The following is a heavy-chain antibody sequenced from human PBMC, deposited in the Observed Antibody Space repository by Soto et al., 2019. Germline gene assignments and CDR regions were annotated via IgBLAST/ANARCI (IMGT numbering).Heavy chain of an antibody. Sequence: GGSLRLSCAASGFTFSSYSMNWVRQAPGKGLEWVSYISSSSSTIYYADSVKGRFTISRDNAKNSLYLQMNSLRDEDTAVYYCARGGYYDILTEYYYYYGMDVWGQGTTVTVSS. CDR1: GFTFSSYS. D-gene: IGHD3-9*01. CDR3: ARGGYYDILTEYYYYYGMDV. V-gene: IGHV3-48*02. J-gene: IGHJ6*02. CDR2: ISSSSSTI.